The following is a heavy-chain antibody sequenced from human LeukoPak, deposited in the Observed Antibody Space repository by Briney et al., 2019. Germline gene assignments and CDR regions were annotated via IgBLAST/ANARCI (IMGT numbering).Heavy chain of an antibody. CDR1: GGSISSGGYY. CDR3: ARDQFGSGGSYGMDV. V-gene: IGHV4-31*03. CDR2: IYYSGST. J-gene: IGHJ6*02. Sequence: TLSLTCTVSGGSISSGGYYWSWIRQHPGKGLEWIGYIYYSGSTYYNPSLKSRVTISVDTSKNQFSLKLSSVTAADTAVYYCARDQFGSGGSYGMDVWGLGTTVTVSS. D-gene: IGHD2-15*01.